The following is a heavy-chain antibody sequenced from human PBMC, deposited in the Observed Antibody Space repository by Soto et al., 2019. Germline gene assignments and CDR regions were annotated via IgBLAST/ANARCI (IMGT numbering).Heavy chain of an antibody. CDR1: GDSFTSYW. CDR3: ARHPYSGYAFDI. D-gene: IGHD1-26*01. Sequence: PGESLKISCNRSGDSFTSYWIGWVLHMPGKGLECMGIIYPGDSDTRYSPSFQGQVTISADKSISTAHLQWSSLKASDTAMYYCARHPYSGYAFDIWGQGTMVTVSS. V-gene: IGHV5-51*01. J-gene: IGHJ3*02. CDR2: IYPGDSDT.